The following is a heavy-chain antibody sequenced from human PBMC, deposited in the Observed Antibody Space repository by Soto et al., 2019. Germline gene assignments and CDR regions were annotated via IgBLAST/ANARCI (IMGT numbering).Heavy chain of an antibody. J-gene: IGHJ6*03. CDR1: GFILSDCA. CDR3: ARDLSWGSNWYYYMDV. D-gene: IGHD7-27*01. V-gene: IGHV3-48*01. Sequence: EVQLVESGGGLVQPGGSLRLSCATSGFILSDCAMNWVRQAPGKGLEWVSYISSSSSVIDYADSVKGRFTVSRDNARNSPYLKMNSLRAEDTAVYYCARDLSWGSNWYYYMDVWGKGTTVTVSS. CDR2: ISSSSSVI.